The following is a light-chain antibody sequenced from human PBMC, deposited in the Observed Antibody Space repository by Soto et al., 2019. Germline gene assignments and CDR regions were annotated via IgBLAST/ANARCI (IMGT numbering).Light chain of an antibody. CDR1: QSVSSSY. CDR2: GAS. Sequence: EIVLTQSPVTLSLSPGERATLSCRASQSVSSSYLAWYQQKPGQAPRLLIYGASSRATGIPDRFGGSGSGTDFTLTINRLEPEDFSVYYCQQYGSSVFTFGPGTKVDIK. V-gene: IGKV3-20*01. CDR3: QQYGSSVFT. J-gene: IGKJ3*01.